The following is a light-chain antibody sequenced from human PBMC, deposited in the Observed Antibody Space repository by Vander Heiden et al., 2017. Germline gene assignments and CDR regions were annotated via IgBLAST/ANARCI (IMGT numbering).Light chain of an antibody. CDR2: GNS. CDR1: SSNIGAGYD. J-gene: IGLJ1*01. V-gene: IGLV1-40*01. Sequence: QSVLTQPPSASGAPGQRVTISCTGSSSNIGAGYDVHWYQQLPGTAPKLLIYGNSNRPSGVPDRFSGSKSGTSASLAITGLQAEDEADYYCQSYDSSLGVFGTGTKVSVL. CDR3: QSYDSSLGV.